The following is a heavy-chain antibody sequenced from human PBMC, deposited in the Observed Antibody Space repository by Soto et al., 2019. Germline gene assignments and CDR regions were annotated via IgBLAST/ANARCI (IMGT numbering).Heavy chain of an antibody. CDR1: VGSYSRYA. V-gene: IGHV1-69*01. CDR3: ASSRFDYYGSGSYPYPGLDY. CDR2: IIPIFGTA. Sequence: PGKLSRKASVGSYSRYAISWVRLAPGQGLEWMGGIIPIFGTANYAQKFQGRVTITADESTSTAYMELSSLRSEDTAVYYCASSRFDYYGSGSYPYPGLDYWGQGTLVTV. J-gene: IGHJ4*02. D-gene: IGHD3-10*01.